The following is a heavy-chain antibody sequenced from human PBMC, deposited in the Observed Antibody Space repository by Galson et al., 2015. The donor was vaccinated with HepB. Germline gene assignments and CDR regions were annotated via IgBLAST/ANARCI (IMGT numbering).Heavy chain of an antibody. Sequence: SVKVSCKASGYTFTSYYMHWVRQAPGQGLEWMGIINPSGGSTSYAQKFQGRVTMTRDTSTSIVYMELSSLRSEDTAVYYCARGRSLVVPASNDAFDIWGQGTMVTVSS. V-gene: IGHV1-46*01. CDR1: GYTFTSYY. D-gene: IGHD2-2*01. CDR2: INPSGGST. J-gene: IGHJ3*02. CDR3: ARGRSLVVPASNDAFDI.